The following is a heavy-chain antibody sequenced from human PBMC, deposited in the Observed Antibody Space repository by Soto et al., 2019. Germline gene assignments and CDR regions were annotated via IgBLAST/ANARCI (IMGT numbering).Heavy chain of an antibody. CDR3: ARVCRKLCWFDP. V-gene: IGHV1-18*01. CDR2: INAYNGNT. Sequence: ASVKVSCKASGYTFTSYDINWVRQATGQGLEWMGWINAYNGNTNYAQKLQGRVTMTRDTSTSTAYMELRSLRSDDTAVYYCARVCRKLCWFDPWGQGTLVTVSS. J-gene: IGHJ5*02. CDR1: GYTFTSYD. D-gene: IGHD3-16*01.